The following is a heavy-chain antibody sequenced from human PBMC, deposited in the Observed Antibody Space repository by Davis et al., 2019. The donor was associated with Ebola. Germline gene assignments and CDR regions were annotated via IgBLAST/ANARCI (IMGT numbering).Heavy chain of an antibody. J-gene: IGHJ5*02. D-gene: IGHD3-10*01. CDR1: GFTFSSYA. V-gene: IGHV3-30*14. Sequence: GESLKISCAASGFTFSSYAMHWVRQAPGKGLEWVAVISYDGSNKYFADSVKGRFTISRDNSKNTLYLQMNSLRAEDTAVYYCARNVLLNWFDPWGQGTLVTVSS. CDR2: ISYDGSNK. CDR3: ARNVLLNWFDP.